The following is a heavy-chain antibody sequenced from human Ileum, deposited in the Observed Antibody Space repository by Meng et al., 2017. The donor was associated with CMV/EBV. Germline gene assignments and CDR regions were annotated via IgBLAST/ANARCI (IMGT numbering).Heavy chain of an antibody. Sequence: QLQESGPGLVKPSETLPLICTASGGSVNRNTYYWGWIRQPPGKSLEWIGTIFDSGSAFYNPSLQSRVTVSIDMSRNQLSLSLSSVTAADTAVYYCVRDHGSSSWFFYWGQGTLVTVSS. CDR3: VRDHGSSSWFFY. CDR2: IFDSGSA. D-gene: IGHD6-13*01. CDR1: GGSVNRNTYY. J-gene: IGHJ4*02. V-gene: IGHV4-39*07.